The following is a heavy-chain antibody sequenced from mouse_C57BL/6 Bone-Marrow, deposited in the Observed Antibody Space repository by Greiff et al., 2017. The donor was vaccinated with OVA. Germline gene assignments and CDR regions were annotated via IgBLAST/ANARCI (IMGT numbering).Heavy chain of an antibody. V-gene: IGHV6-6*01. D-gene: IGHD1-1*01. CDR2: IRNKANNHAT. CDR3: TSYYYGSSPYWYFDV. CDR1: GFTFSDAW. Sequence: EVKLVESGGGLVQPGGSMKLSCAASGFTFSDAWMDWVRQSPEKGLEWVAEIRNKANNHATYYAESVKGRFTISRDDSKSSVYLQMNSLRAEDTCIYYCTSYYYGSSPYWYFDVWGTGTTVTVSS. J-gene: IGHJ1*03.